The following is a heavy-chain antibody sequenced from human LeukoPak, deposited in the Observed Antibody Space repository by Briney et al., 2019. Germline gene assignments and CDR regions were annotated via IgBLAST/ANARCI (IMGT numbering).Heavy chain of an antibody. D-gene: IGHD2-21*02. CDR3: ARHEGGGDPYNWFDP. CDR2: IYPTDSNI. V-gene: IGHV5-51*01. Sequence: GESLKISCKGSGYSFTSYWIGWVRLVPGKGLEWMGVIYPTDSNIRYSPSFQGQVTISVDKSISTAYLQWSSLRASDTAMYYCARHEGGGDPYNWFDPWGQGTLVTVSS. J-gene: IGHJ5*02. CDR1: GYSFTSYW.